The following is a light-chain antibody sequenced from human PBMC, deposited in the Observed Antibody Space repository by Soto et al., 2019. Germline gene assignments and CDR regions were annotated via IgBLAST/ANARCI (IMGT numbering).Light chain of an antibody. V-gene: IGLV2-14*01. J-gene: IGLJ2*01. CDR2: EVT. CDR1: SXDVGGYNY. Sequence: QSVLTQPGSVSGSPGQSITISCTGTSXDVGGYNYVSWFQQSPGKAPKVMIYEVTNRPSGVSNRFSGSKSGNTASLTISGLQAEDEADYYCSSYTSSNTLIFGGGTKVTVL. CDR3: SSYTSSNTLI.